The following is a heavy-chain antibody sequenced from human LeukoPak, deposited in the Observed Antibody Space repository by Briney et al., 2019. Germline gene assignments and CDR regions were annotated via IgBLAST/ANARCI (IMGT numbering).Heavy chain of an antibody. CDR3: AREPFLGYCSSTSCYGGYFQH. CDR1: GYTFTSYG. J-gene: IGHJ1*01. Sequence: SVKVSCKASGYTFTSYGISWVRQAPGQGLEWMRRIIPILGIANYAQKFQGRVTITADKSTSTAYMELSSLRSEDTAVYYCAREPFLGYCSSTSCYGGYFQHWGQGTLVTVSS. V-gene: IGHV1-69*04. CDR2: IIPILGIA. D-gene: IGHD2-2*01.